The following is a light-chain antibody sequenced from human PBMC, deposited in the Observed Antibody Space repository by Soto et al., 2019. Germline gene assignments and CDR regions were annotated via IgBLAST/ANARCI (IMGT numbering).Light chain of an antibody. CDR1: TSNMGRNY. Sequence: QSVLTQTPSASGTPGQRVTISCSGSTSNMGRNYVYWYQQVPGTAPKLLMYRNDVRPSGVPDRFTGSKSGTSASLASSGLRYEDEADYYWAVWDNSLNGVAFGGGTPLTVL. CDR2: RND. J-gene: IGLJ2*01. CDR3: AVWDNSLNGVA. V-gene: IGLV1-47*01.